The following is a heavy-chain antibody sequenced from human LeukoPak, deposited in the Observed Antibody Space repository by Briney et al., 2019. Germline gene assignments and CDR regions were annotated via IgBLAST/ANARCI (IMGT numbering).Heavy chain of an antibody. Sequence: SVKVSCKASGGTFSSSAISCVRQAPGQWLELMGGIIPIVDTANYAQTFQGRVTITADESTSTAYMELSSLRSEDTAVYYCARVSIAARLNYYYGMDVWGQGTTVTVSS. CDR1: GGTFSSSA. CDR2: IIPIVDTA. J-gene: IGHJ6*02. D-gene: IGHD6-6*01. V-gene: IGHV1-69*13. CDR3: ARVSIAARLNYYYGMDV.